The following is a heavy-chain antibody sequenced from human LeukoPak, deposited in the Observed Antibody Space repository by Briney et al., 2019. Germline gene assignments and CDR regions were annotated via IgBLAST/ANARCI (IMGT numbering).Heavy chain of an antibody. CDR3: ARVRKLPLEWDLIDF. V-gene: IGHV4-31*03. J-gene: IGHJ4*02. CDR2: IYDSGNT. Sequence: SETLSLTCTVSGVSISSGGYYWTWVRQRPGEALEWIVYIYDSGNTYHNPSPMNRILLSVDTSKSQFSLKVTSVTAADTALYYCARVRKLPLEWDLIDFWGQGTLVTVSS. CDR1: GVSISSGGYY. D-gene: IGHD1-1*01.